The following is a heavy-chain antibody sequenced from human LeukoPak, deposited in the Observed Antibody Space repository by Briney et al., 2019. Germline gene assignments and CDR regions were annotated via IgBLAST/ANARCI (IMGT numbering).Heavy chain of an antibody. Sequence: PLETLSLTSALYLGSFRGDYWSSRPEPPGNRGGGRGEINDSGSTNYNPSLKSRVTISVDTSKNQFSLKLSSVTAADTAVYYCARSRLLLWFEVWRPWGDNWFDPWGQGTLVTVSS. CDR2: INDSGST. CDR1: LGSFRGDY. CDR3: ARSRLLLWFEVWRPWGDNWFDP. V-gene: IGHV4-34*01. D-gene: IGHD3-10*01. J-gene: IGHJ5*02.